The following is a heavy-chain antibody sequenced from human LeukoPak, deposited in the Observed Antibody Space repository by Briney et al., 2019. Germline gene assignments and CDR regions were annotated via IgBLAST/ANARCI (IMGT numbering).Heavy chain of an antibody. D-gene: IGHD2-15*01. V-gene: IGHV3-21*01. CDR1: GCTFSSYS. CDR2: ISSSSSYI. J-gene: IGHJ5*02. CDR3: ARFIVVVVAATNANWFDP. Sequence: GGSLRLSCAASGCTFSSYSMNWVRQAPGKGLEWVSSISSSSSYIYYADSVKGRFTISRDNAKNSLYLQMNSLRAEDTAVYYCARFIVVVVAATNANWFDPWGQGTLVTVSS.